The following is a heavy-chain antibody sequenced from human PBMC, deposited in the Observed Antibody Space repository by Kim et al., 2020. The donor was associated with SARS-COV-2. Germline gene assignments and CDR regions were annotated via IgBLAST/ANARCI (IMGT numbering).Heavy chain of an antibody. CDR3: ARDRDRGYYDFWGGYRGYYYYGMDV. CDR2: ISSSSSYI. J-gene: IGHJ6*02. D-gene: IGHD3-3*01. CDR1: GFTFSSYS. V-gene: IGHV3-21*01. Sequence: GGSLRLSCAASGFTFSSYSMNWVRQAPGKGLEWVSSISSSSSYIYYADSVKGRFTISRDNAKNSLYLQMNSLRAEDTAVYYCARDRDRGYYDFWGGYRGYYYYGMDVWGQGTTVTVSS.